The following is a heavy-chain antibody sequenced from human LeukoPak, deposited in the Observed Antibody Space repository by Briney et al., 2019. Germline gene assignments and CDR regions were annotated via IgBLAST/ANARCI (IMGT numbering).Heavy chain of an antibody. CDR3: ARAVVVPAAIPFDP. CDR2: INHSGST. J-gene: IGHJ5*02. V-gene: IGHV4-34*01. CDR1: GGSFSGYY. D-gene: IGHD2-2*01. Sequence: SETLSLTCAVYGGSFSGYYWSWIRQPPGKGLEWIGEINHSGSTNYNPSLKSRVTISVDTSKNQFSLKLSSATAADTAVYYCARAVVVPAAIPFDPWGQGTLVTVSS.